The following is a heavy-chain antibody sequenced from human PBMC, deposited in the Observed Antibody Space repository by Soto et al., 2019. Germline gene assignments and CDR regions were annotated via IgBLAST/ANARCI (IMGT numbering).Heavy chain of an antibody. Sequence: SQTLSLTCPVSGGASSSSSYYRGVIRHPPGQGLWLIGSIYYSGSTYHTPSPKRRVTISVATSKNQFSLKLSSVTAADTAVSYCARHDFSSRPYWKASYYYYRMDVWGQATTLTASS. V-gene: IGHV4-39*01. CDR2: IYYSGST. CDR1: GGASSSSSYY. D-gene: IGHD6-13*01. J-gene: IGHJ6*02. CDR3: ARHDFSSRPYWKASYYYYRMDV.